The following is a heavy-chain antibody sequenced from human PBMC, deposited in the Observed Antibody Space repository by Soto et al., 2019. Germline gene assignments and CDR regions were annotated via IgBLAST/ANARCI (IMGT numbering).Heavy chain of an antibody. D-gene: IGHD3-10*01. CDR2: INHSGST. Sequence: KTSETLSLTCAVYGGSFSGYYWSWIRQPPGKGLEWIGEINHSGSTNYNPSLKSRVTISVDTSKNQFSLKLSSVTAADTAVYYCARGPRGRFGERTYFDYWGQGTLVTVSS. J-gene: IGHJ4*02. CDR1: GGSFSGYY. V-gene: IGHV4-34*01. CDR3: ARGPRGRFGERTYFDY.